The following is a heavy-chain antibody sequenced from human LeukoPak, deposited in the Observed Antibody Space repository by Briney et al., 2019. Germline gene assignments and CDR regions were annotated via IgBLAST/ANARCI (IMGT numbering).Heavy chain of an antibody. D-gene: IGHD6-19*01. CDR1: GFTFSSYE. CDR3: ARGLSSGWTNYYYYYMDV. CDR2: ISSSGSTI. J-gene: IGHJ6*03. V-gene: IGHV3-48*03. Sequence: GGSLRLSCAASGFTFSSYEMNWVRQAPGKGLEWVSYISSSGSTIYYADSVKGRFTISRDNAKNSLYLQMNSLRAEDTAVYYCARGLSSGWTNYYYYYMDVWGKGTTVTISS.